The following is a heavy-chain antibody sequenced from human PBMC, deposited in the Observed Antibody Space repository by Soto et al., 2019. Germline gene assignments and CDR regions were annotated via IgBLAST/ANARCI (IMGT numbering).Heavy chain of an antibody. D-gene: IGHD3-9*01. CDR1: GFTFSSYG. CDR2: ISYDGSNK. V-gene: IGHV3-30*18. Sequence: GGSLRLSCAASGFTFSSYGMHWVRQAPGKGLEWVAVISYDGSNKYYADSVKGRFTISRDNSKNTLYLQMNSLRAEDTAVYYCAKSAIFDWLLYVDYFDFWGQGTLVTVSS. J-gene: IGHJ4*02. CDR3: AKSAIFDWLLYVDYFDF.